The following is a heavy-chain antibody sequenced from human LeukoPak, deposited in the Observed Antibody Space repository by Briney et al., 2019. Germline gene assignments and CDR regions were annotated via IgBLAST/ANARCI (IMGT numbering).Heavy chain of an antibody. J-gene: IGHJ4*02. CDR2: ISGSGNGGSI. D-gene: IGHD2/OR15-2a*01. CDR1: GFVFSIYT. CDR3: VKDFGRVRGTPDS. V-gene: IGHV3-64D*06. Sequence: GGSLRLSCSASGFVFSIYTMYWVRQAPGKGPEYVSTISGSGNGGSIYYADSVKGRFTISRDDSKSIVYLQMNGLRSEDTAVYYCVKDFGRVRGTPDSWGQGTLVAVSS.